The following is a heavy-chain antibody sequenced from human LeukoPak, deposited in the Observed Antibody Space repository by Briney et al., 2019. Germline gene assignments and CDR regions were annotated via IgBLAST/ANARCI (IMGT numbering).Heavy chain of an antibody. CDR3: ATQVKRWLQLSLAEYFQH. V-gene: IGHV1-69*06. CDR2: IIPIFGTA. J-gene: IGHJ1*01. CDR1: GGTFSSYA. Sequence: SVKVSCKASGGTFSSYAISWVRQAPGQGLEWMGGIIPIFGTANYAQKFQGRVTITADKSTSTAYMELSSLRSEDTAVYYCATQVKRWLQLSLAEYFQHWGQGTLVTVSS. D-gene: IGHD5-24*01.